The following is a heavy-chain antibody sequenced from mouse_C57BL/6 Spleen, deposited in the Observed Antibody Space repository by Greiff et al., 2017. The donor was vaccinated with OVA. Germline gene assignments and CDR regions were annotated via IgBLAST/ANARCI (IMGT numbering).Heavy chain of an antibody. Sequence: VQLVESGPGLVQPSQSLSITCTVSGFSLTSYGVHWVRQSPGKGLEWLGVIWSGGSTDYNAAFISRLSISKDNSKSQVSFKMNSLQADDTAIYYCARNYYDYVGYFGVWGTGTTVTVSS. CDR3: ARNYYDYVGYFGV. V-gene: IGHV2-2*01. D-gene: IGHD2-4*01. J-gene: IGHJ1*03. CDR2: IWSGGST. CDR1: GFSLTSYG.